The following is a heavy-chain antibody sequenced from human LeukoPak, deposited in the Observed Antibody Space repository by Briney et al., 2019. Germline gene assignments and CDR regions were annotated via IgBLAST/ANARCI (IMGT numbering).Heavy chain of an antibody. D-gene: IGHD2-8*01. CDR1: GFTVSSNY. J-gene: IGHJ3*02. Sequence: GGSLRLSCAASGFTVSSNYMSWVRQAPGKGLEWVSVIYSGGTTYYADSVKGRFTISRDNSKNTLYLQMNSLRAEDTAVYYCAREGVTSPRIAFDIWGQGTMVTVSS. CDR2: IYSGGTT. CDR3: AREGVTSPRIAFDI. V-gene: IGHV3-53*01.